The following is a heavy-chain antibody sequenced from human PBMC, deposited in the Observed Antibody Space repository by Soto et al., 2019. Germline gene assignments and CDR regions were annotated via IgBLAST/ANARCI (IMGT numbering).Heavy chain of an antibody. V-gene: IGHV4-31*03. Sequence: SETLSLTCTVSGGSFSSGDYYWSWIRQHPGKGLEWIGYIYYSGSTYYNPSLRSRVTISVDTSTKQFSLKLTSVTAADTALYYCAREFVYGDLGGWFDHWGQETQVTISS. J-gene: IGHJ5*02. CDR3: AREFVYGDLGGWFDH. D-gene: IGHD4-17*01. CDR1: GGSFSSGDYY. CDR2: IYYSGST.